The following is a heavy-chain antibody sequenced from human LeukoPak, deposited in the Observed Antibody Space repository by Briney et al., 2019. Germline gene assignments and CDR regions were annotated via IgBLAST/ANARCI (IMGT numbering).Heavy chain of an antibody. Sequence: KPSETLSLTCAVYGGSFSGYYWSWIRQPPGKGLEWIGEINHSGSTNYNPSLKSRVTISVDTSKNQFSLKLSSVTAADTAVYYCAREWEAAVSTAVWFDPWGQGTLVTVSS. D-gene: IGHD6-13*01. V-gene: IGHV4-34*01. CDR1: GGSFSGYY. J-gene: IGHJ5*02. CDR2: INHSGST. CDR3: AREWEAAVSTAVWFDP.